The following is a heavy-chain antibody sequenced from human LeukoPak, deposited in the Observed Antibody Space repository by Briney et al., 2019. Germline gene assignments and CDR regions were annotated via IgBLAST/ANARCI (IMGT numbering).Heavy chain of an antibody. CDR3: ATGFKGWELLTGYYFDY. CDR2: FDPEDGET. V-gene: IGHV1-24*01. J-gene: IGHJ4*02. Sequence: GASVKVSCKVSGYTLTELSMHWVRQAPGKGLEWMGGFDPEDGETIYAQKFQGRVTMTEDTSTDTAYMELSSLRSEDTAVYYCATGFKGWELLTGYYFDYWGQGTLVTVSS. D-gene: IGHD1-26*01. CDR1: GYTLTELS.